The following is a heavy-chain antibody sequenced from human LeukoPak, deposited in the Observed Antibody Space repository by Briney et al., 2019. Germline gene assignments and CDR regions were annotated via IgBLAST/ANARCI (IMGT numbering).Heavy chain of an antibody. CDR1: EFTFRTYA. D-gene: IGHD6-13*01. CDR3: AKAIATSGTQGIDH. V-gene: IGHV3-23*01. J-gene: IGHJ4*02. CDR2: ISGGGGNT. Sequence: GGSLRLSCAASEFTFRTYAMSWVRQAPGKGLEWVSGISGGGGNTNYADSVKGRFTISRDNSKNTLYLQMNSLRAEDTAVYYCAKAIATSGTQGIDHWGRGTPGAVSS.